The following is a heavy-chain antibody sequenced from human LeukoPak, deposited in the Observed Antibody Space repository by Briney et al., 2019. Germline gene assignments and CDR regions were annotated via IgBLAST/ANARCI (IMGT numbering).Heavy chain of an antibody. CDR2: IKEDGSEK. CDR1: GFIFSDHW. V-gene: IGHV3-7*01. J-gene: IGHJ4*02. CDR3: ARSVILDY. Sequence: PGGALRLSCTLSGFIFSDHWMSWVRQAPGKGLEWVANIKEDGSEKYYVDSVQGRFTISRDSAKNSLYLHMNSLRAEDAAVYYCARSVILDYWGQGTLVTVSS. D-gene: IGHD2-21*01.